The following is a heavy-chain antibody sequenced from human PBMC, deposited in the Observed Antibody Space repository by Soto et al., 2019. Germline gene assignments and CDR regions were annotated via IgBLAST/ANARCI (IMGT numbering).Heavy chain of an antibody. CDR1: GFTFSRHD. Sequence: EVQLVESGGGLVQPGGSLRLSCAASGFTFSRHDMHWVRQATGKGREWVSGITPAGGPNYRDSVKGRFTISRENARNSLNLQMNGLSVVDTGIYYCAGAIATDGHWYFDLWGRGTLVTVSS. V-gene: IGHV3-13*05. CDR3: AGAIATDGHWYFDL. D-gene: IGHD2-21*01. J-gene: IGHJ2*01. CDR2: ITPAGGP.